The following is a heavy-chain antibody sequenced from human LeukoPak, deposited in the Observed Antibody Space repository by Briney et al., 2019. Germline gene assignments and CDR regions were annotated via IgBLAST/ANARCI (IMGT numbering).Heavy chain of an antibody. Sequence: GGSLRLSCAASGLTFSSYSMNWVRQAPGEGREWVSSISSSSSYIYYADSVKGRFTISRDNAKNSLYLQMNRLRADDTAVYYCARETYCSGGSCYKGNAFDIWGQGTMDTVSS. CDR2: ISSSSSYI. D-gene: IGHD2-15*01. CDR1: GLTFSSYS. J-gene: IGHJ3*02. CDR3: ARETYCSGGSCYKGNAFDI. V-gene: IGHV3-21*01.